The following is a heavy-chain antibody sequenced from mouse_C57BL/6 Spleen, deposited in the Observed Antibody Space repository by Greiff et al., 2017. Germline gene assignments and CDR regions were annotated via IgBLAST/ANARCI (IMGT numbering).Heavy chain of an antibody. CDR3: ARYSSCDDTMDY. CDR1: GYTFTTYP. V-gene: IGHV1-47*01. CDR2: FHPYNGDT. D-gene: IGHD3-2*02. J-gene: IGHJ4*01. Sequence: VQLKESGAELVKPGASVKMSCKASGYTFTTYPIEWMKQTHGKGLEWIGNFHPYNGDTKYNEKFKGKATLTVDKSSSTVYVELSRLTSDASAVYYCARYSSCDDTMDYWGQGTPVTVSA.